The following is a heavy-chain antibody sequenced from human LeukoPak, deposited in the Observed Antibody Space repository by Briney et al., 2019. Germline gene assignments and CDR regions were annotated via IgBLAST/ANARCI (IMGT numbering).Heavy chain of an antibody. CDR3: ARVGYVGVVPAADNWSDP. V-gene: IGHV4-34*01. CDR1: GGSFSGYY. D-gene: IGHD2-2*01. Sequence: PSETLSLTCAVYGGSFSGYYWSWIRQPPGKGLEWIGEINHSGSTNYNPSLKSRVIISVDTSKNQFSLKLSSVTAADTAVYYCARVGYVGVVPAADNWSDPWGQGTLVTVSS. CDR2: INHSGST. J-gene: IGHJ5*02.